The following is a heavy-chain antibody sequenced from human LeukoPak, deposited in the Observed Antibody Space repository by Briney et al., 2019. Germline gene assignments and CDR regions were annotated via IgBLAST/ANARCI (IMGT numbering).Heavy chain of an antibody. CDR3: TKTGGPWD. V-gene: IGHV3-53*01. D-gene: IGHD7-27*01. Sequence: GGSLRLSCAASGFTVSNSYMSWIRQAPGKGLEWVSVIYSDGTSYYADSVKARFSNSRDNSKNTLYLQMNSLRVEDTAMYYCTKTGGPWDWGQGTLVTVSS. J-gene: IGHJ4*02. CDR1: GFTVSNSY. CDR2: IYSDGTS.